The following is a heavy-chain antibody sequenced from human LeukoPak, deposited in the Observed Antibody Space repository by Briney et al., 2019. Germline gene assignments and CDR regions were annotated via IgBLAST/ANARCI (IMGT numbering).Heavy chain of an antibody. V-gene: IGHV3-11*05. Sequence: GGSLTLSCAASGFTFSGSYMSWIRQAPGKGLEWVSYITGSSYTNYADSVKGRFTISRDNSKNTLYLQMNSLRAEDTAVYYCAKETGDLSPYFDYWGQGTLVTVSS. CDR2: ITGSSYT. J-gene: IGHJ4*02. CDR1: GFTFSGSY. D-gene: IGHD7-27*01. CDR3: AKETGDLSPYFDY.